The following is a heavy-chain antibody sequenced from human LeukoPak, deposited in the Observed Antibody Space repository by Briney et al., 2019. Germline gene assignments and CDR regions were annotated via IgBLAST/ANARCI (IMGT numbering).Heavy chain of an antibody. Sequence: SETLSLTCAVYGGSFSGYYWNWIRQPPGKGLEWIGEINHSGSTNYNPSLKSRVTISVDTSKNQCSLKLSSVTAADTAVYYCARFGRVGATDYWGQGTLVTVSS. CDR2: INHSGST. J-gene: IGHJ4*02. CDR1: GGSFSGYY. CDR3: ARFGRVGATDY. D-gene: IGHD1-26*01. V-gene: IGHV4-34*01.